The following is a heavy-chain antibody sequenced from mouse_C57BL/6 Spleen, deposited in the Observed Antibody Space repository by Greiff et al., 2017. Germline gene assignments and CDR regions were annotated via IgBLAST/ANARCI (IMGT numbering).Heavy chain of an antibody. J-gene: IGHJ2*01. D-gene: IGHD2-1*01. CDR2: IDPSDSYT. Sequence: VQRVESGAELVMPGASVKLSCKASGYTFTSYWMHWVKQRPGQGLEWIGEIDPSDSYTNYNQKFKGKSTLTVDKSSSTAYMQLSSLTSEDSAVYYCARGGNGVDYWGQGTTLTVSS. V-gene: IGHV1-69*01. CDR1: GYTFTSYW. CDR3: ARGGNGVDY.